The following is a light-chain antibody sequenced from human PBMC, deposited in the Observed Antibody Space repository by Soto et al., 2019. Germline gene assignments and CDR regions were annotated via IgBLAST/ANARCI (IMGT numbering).Light chain of an antibody. CDR2: DAS. CDR1: QSVSNNY. Sequence: EIVLTQSPDTLSLSPGERATLSCRASQSVSNNYLAWYQQKPGQAPRFLIFDASSRATGIPDRFSGSGSGTDFTLTISRREPEDFAVYYCQQYGSTPLTFGGGTKVDIE. J-gene: IGKJ4*01. V-gene: IGKV3-20*01. CDR3: QQYGSTPLT.